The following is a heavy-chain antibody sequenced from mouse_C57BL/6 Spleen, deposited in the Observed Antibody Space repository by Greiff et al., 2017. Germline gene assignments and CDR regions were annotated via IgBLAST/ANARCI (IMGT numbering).Heavy chain of an antibody. CDR3: TRWGYYGSSSWFAY. D-gene: IGHD1-1*01. J-gene: IGHJ3*01. Sequence: VKLVESGAELVRPGASVTLSCKASGYTFTDYEMHWVKQTPVHGLEWIGAIDPETGGTAYNQKFKGKAILTADKSSSTAYMELRSLTSEDSAVYYGTRWGYYGSSSWFAYWGQGTLVTVAA. CDR2: IDPETGGT. V-gene: IGHV1-15*01. CDR1: GYTFTDYE.